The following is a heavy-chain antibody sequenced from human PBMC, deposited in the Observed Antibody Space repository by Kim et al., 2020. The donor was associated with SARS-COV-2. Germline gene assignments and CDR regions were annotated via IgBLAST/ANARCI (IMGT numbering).Heavy chain of an antibody. CDR3: AKASGDWYFDL. CDR1: GFNFGDYA. D-gene: IGHD3-10*01. CDR2: ISWNSGTK. V-gene: IGHV3-9*01. J-gene: IGHJ2*01. Sequence: GGSLRLSCAASGFNFGDYAMHWVRQAPGKGLEWVSGISWNSGTKNYVDSVKGRFTISRDNVKKYLYLQMDSLRLEDTAFYYYAKASGDWYFDLWGRATLVTVSS.